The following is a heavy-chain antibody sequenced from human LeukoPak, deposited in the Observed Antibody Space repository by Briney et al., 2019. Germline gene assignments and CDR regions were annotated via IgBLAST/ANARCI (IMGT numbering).Heavy chain of an antibody. D-gene: IGHD3-22*01. CDR1: GFTFTSSA. V-gene: IGHV1-58*01. Sequence: ASVKVSCKASGFTFTSSAVQWVRQARGQRLEWIGWIVVGSGNTNYAQKFQERVTITRDMSTSTAYMELSSLRSEDTAVYFCARDPMYYDSSENWFDPWGQGTLVTVSS. J-gene: IGHJ5*02. CDR3: ARDPMYYDSSENWFDP. CDR2: IVVGSGNT.